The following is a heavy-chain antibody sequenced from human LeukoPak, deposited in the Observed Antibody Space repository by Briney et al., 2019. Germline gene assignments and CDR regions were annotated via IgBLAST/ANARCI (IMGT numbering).Heavy chain of an antibody. CDR2: ISYDGSNK. V-gene: IGHV3-30*18. Sequence: GGSLRLSCAASGFTFSSYGMHWVRQAPGKGLEWVAVISYDGSNKYYADSVKGRFTISRDNSKNTLYLQMNSLRAEDTAVYYCAKDQSSGPTCDAFDIWGQGTMVTVSS. CDR1: GFTFSSYG. D-gene: IGHD3-22*01. J-gene: IGHJ3*02. CDR3: AKDQSSGPTCDAFDI.